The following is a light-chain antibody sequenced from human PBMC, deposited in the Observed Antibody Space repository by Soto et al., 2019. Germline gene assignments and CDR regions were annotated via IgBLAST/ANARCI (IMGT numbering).Light chain of an antibody. V-gene: IGKV3-20*01. CDR3: QQYGSSPLT. Sequence: EIVLTQSPGTLSLSPGERATLSCRASQSVRSNYLAWYQQKPGQAPRFLIYDASSRATGIPDRFSGSGSGTDFTLTISRLEPEDFAVYYCQQYGSSPLTFVGGTKVDIK. CDR2: DAS. J-gene: IGKJ4*01. CDR1: QSVRSNY.